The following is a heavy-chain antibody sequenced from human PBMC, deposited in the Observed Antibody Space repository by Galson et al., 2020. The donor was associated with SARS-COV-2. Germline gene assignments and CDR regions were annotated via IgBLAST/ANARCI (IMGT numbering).Heavy chain of an antibody. Sequence: GGSLRLSCVASGFTFTNYAMSWVRQAPGQGLKWVSSITGNADGAYYADSVNGRFTISRDNSKNTVSLVMNSLRADDTAVYYCAKDFHGHSYDFLTGILANGDPFDVWGQGTMVTVSS. V-gene: IGHV3-23*01. CDR2: ITGNADGA. J-gene: IGHJ3*01. D-gene: IGHD3-9*01. CDR3: AKDFHGHSYDFLTGILANGDPFDV. CDR1: GFTFTNYA.